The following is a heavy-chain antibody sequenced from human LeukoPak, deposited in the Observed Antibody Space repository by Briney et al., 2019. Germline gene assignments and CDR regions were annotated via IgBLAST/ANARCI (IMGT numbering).Heavy chain of an antibody. J-gene: IGHJ4*02. V-gene: IGHV3-30*02. D-gene: IGHD3-10*01. CDR3: ARDSGMVRGVFDY. CDR1: GFTFSSYG. CDR2: IRYDGSIK. Sequence: PGGSLRLSCAASGFTFSSYGMHWVRQAPGKGLEWVSFIRYDGSIKYYADSVKGRFTISRDNAKNSLYLQMNSLRAEDTAVYYCARDSGMVRGVFDYWGQGTLVTVSS.